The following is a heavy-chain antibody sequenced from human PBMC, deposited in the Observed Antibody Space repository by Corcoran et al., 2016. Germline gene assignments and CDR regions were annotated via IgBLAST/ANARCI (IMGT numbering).Heavy chain of an antibody. D-gene: IGHD3-22*01. CDR1: GFTFSSYS. V-gene: IGHV3-48*02. J-gene: IGHJ4*02. CDR3: ARGSPYYDSSGYSN. Sequence: EVQLVESGGGLVQPGGSLRLSCAASGFTFSSYSMNWVRQAPGKGLEGVSYISSSSSTIYYADSVKGRFTISRDNAKNSLYLQMNSLRDEDTAVYYCARGSPYYDSSGYSNWGQGTLVTVSS. CDR2: ISSSSSTI.